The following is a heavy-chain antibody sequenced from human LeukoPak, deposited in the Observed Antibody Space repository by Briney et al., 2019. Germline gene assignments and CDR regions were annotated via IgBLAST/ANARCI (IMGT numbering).Heavy chain of an antibody. CDR2: INPNSGGT. CDR3: ARDQNHPYYYDSSGYYQNAFDY. D-gene: IGHD3-22*01. J-gene: IGHJ4*02. V-gene: IGHV1-2*02. Sequence: ASVKVSCKASGYTFTGYYMHWVRQAPGQGLEWMGWINPNSGGTNYAQKFQGRVTMIRDTSISTAYMELSRLRSDDTAVYYCARDQNHPYYYDSSGYYQNAFDYWGQGTLVTVSS. CDR1: GYTFTGYY.